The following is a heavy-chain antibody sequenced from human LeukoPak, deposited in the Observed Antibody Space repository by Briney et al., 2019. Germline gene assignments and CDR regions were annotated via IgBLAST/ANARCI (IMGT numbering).Heavy chain of an antibody. CDR2: IYYSGST. V-gene: IGHV4-39*01. Sequence: SETLSLTCTVSGGXISSNNYYWGWIRQPPGKGLEWLGGIYYSGSTYYNPSLKSRVTISVDTSKNQFSLKLSSVTAADTAVYYCVNSSPGGGWLVSGNFDYWGQGTLVTVSS. CDR1: GGXISSNNYY. J-gene: IGHJ4*02. D-gene: IGHD6-19*01. CDR3: VNSSPGGGWLVSGNFDY.